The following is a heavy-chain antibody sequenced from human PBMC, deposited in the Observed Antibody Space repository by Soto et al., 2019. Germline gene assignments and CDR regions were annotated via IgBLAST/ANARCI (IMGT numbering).Heavy chain of an antibody. J-gene: IGHJ6*02. D-gene: IGHD2-15*01. CDR2: IHWNDDN. CDR3: AHRRVGLGMDF. CDR1: GFSLSTSGVG. V-gene: IGHV2-5*01. Sequence: SGPTLVNPTQTLTLTCSFSGFSLSTSGVGVGWIRQPPGQALQWLADIHWNDDNHYSPSLKSRLTITKDTSKNEVVLTVTNIDPVDTGTYFCAHRRVGLGMDFWGQGTTVTVSS.